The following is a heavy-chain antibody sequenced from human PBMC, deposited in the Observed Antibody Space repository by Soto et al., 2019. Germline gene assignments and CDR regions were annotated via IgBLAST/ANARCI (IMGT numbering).Heavy chain of an antibody. D-gene: IGHD4-17*01. Sequence: SAPLYLTCTVSGGSISSGDYYWSWIRQPPGKGLEWIGYIYYSGSTYYNPSLKSRVTISVDTSKNQFSLKLSSVTAADTAVYYCARGAVTYYYYYYGMDVWGQGTTVTVSS. V-gene: IGHV4-30-4*01. CDR2: IYYSGST. CDR1: GGSISSGDYY. J-gene: IGHJ6*02. CDR3: ARGAVTYYYYYYGMDV.